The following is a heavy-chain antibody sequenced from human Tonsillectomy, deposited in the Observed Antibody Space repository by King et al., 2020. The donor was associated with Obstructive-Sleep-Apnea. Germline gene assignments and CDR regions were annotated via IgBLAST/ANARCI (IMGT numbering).Heavy chain of an antibody. CDR3: ARENFGDYVENYYFDY. Sequence: QLVQSGGGVVQPGRSLRLSCAASGFTFSSYTMHWVRQAPGKGLEWVAVISYDGSNKYYADSVKGRFTISRDNSKNTLYLQMNSLRAEDTAVYYCARENFGDYVENYYFDYWAREPWSPSPQ. J-gene: IGHJ4*02. CDR2: ISYDGSNK. D-gene: IGHD4-17*01. CDR1: GFTFSSYT. V-gene: IGHV3-30*04.